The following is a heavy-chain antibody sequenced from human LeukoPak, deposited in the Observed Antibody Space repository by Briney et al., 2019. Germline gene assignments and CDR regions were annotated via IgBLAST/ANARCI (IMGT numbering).Heavy chain of an antibody. CDR3: AEVPGNRSSSGVPDY. Sequence: SETLSLTCTVSGGSISSGGYYWSWIRQHPGKGLEWIGYIYYSGSTYYNPSLKSRVTISVDTSKNQFSLKLSSVTAADTAVYYWAEVPGNRSSSGVPDYWGQGTLVTVSS. V-gene: IGHV4-31*03. D-gene: IGHD6-6*01. CDR1: GGSISSGGYY. CDR2: IYYSGST. J-gene: IGHJ4*02.